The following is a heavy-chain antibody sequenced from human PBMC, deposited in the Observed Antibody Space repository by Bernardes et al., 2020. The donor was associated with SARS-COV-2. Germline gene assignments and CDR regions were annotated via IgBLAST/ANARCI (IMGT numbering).Heavy chain of an antibody. CDR2: ISGSGGSL. V-gene: IGHV3-23*01. D-gene: IGHD3-10*01. Sequence: GGSLRLSCAASGFRFSSYAMNWVRQAPGKGLEWVSGISGSGGSLYYADSVKGRFSISRDNSKNTLYLQMNSLRGEDTAIYYCAKDMLGMVPDAFDIWGQGTMVNVSS. CDR3: AKDMLGMVPDAFDI. J-gene: IGHJ3*02. CDR1: GFRFSSYA.